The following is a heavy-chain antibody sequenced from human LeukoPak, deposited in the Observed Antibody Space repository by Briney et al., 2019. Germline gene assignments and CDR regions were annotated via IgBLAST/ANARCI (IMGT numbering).Heavy chain of an antibody. J-gene: IGHJ3*02. D-gene: IGHD5-12*01. CDR3: ARDSGYEAIISEDAFDI. Sequence: GGSLRLSCAASGFTFDDYAMHWVRQAPGKGLEWVSGISWNSGSIGYADSVKGRFTISRDNAKNSLYLQMNSLRAEDMAVYYCARDSGYEAIISEDAFDIWGQGTMVTVSS. V-gene: IGHV3-9*03. CDR1: GFTFDDYA. CDR2: ISWNSGSI.